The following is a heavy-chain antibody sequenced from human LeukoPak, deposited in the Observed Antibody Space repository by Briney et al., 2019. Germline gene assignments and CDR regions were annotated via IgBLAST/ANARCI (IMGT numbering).Heavy chain of an antibody. CDR2: IIPIFGTA. V-gene: IGHV1-69*13. CDR3: EDGIRDFDWFSNNWFDP. Sequence: SVKVSCKASGGTFSSYAISWVRQAPGQGLEWMGGIIPIFGTANYAQKFQGRVTITADESTSTAYVELSSLRSEDTVFYQAEDGIRDFDWFSNNWFDPWGQGTLVTVSS. D-gene: IGHD3-9*01. J-gene: IGHJ5*02. CDR1: GGTFSSYA.